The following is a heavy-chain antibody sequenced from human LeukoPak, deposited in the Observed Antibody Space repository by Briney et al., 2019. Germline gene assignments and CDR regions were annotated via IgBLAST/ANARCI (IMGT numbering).Heavy chain of an antibody. CDR2: FDPEDGET. V-gene: IGHV1-24*01. J-gene: IGHJ6*02. CDR3: ATSPVRGAPIGYCSGGSCYPLYYYGMDV. D-gene: IGHD2-15*01. Sequence: ASVKVSCKVSGYTLTELSMHWVRQAPGKGLEWMGGFDPEDGETIYAQKFQGRVTMTEDTSTDTAYMELSSLRSEDTAVYYCATSPVRGAPIGYCSGGSCYPLYYYGMDVWGQGTTVTVSS. CDR1: GYTLTELS.